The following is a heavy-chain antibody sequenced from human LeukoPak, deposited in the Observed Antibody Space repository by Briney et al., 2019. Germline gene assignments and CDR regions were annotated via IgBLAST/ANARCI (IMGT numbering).Heavy chain of an antibody. CDR2: INPNSGGT. CDR3: ARDGAAAMGDYYYYYMDV. CDR1: GYSFTDYF. V-gene: IGHV1-2*02. D-gene: IGHD6-13*01. J-gene: IGHJ6*03. Sequence: ASVKVSCKASGYSFTDYFIHWVRQAPGQGLEWMGWINPNSGGTNYAQKFQGRVTMTRDTSISTAYMELSRLRSDDTAVYYYARDGAAAMGDYYYYYMDVWGKGTTVTVSS.